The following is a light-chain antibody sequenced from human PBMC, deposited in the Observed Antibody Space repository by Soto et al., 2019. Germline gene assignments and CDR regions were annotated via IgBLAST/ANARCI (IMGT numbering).Light chain of an antibody. Sequence: DIQMTQSPSTLSASVGDRVTITCRASQSINDWLAWYQQKPGKAPNLLIYKASSLQSGVPSRFSGSGSGTEFTLTIGSLQPDDFATFYCQQYFGYPWTFGQGTKVEIK. CDR3: QQYFGYPWT. J-gene: IGKJ1*01. CDR1: QSINDW. CDR2: KAS. V-gene: IGKV1-5*03.